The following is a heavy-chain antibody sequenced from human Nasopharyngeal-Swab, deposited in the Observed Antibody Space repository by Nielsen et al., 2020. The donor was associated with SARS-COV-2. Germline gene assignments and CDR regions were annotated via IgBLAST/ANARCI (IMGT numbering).Heavy chain of an antibody. J-gene: IGHJ4*02. V-gene: IGHV4-39*01. CDR2: IYYSGST. CDR3: ARQLRIVVVVAANPAGVDY. D-gene: IGHD2-15*01. Sequence: WIRQPPGKGLEGIGSIYYSGSTYYNPSLKSRVAISVDTSKNQFSLKLSSVTAADTAVYYCARQLRIVVVVAANPAGVDYWGQGTLVTVSS.